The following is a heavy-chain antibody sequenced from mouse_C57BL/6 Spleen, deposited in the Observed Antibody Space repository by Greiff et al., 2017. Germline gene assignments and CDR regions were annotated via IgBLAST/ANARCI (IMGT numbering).Heavy chain of an antibody. D-gene: IGHD4-1*01. CDR3: ARGNSNFYFDY. CDR2: IDPSDSYT. Sequence: QVQLKQPGAELVKPGASVKLSCKASGYTFTSYWMQWVKQRPGQGLEWIGKIDPSDSYTNYNQKFKGKATLTVDTSSSTAYMQLSSLTAAEAAVYYCARGNSNFYFDYWGQGTTLTVSS. CDR1: GYTFTSYW. J-gene: IGHJ2*01. V-gene: IGHV1-50*01.